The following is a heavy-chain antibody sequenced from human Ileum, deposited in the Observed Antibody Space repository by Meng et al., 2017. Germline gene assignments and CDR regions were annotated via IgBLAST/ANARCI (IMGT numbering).Heavy chain of an antibody. Sequence: VQLVESGGGLVQPGGSLRLSCAASGFIFNNYQMPWLRQAPGEGLVWVSRLHGDGSEPIYADSVKGRFTISRDNAKNTLDLQMDSLRLDDTAVYYCVRDNYGPDYWGQGTLVTVSS. CDR1: GFIFNNYQ. J-gene: IGHJ4*02. D-gene: IGHD3-10*01. CDR3: VRDNYGPDY. CDR2: LHGDGSEP. V-gene: IGHV3-74*01.